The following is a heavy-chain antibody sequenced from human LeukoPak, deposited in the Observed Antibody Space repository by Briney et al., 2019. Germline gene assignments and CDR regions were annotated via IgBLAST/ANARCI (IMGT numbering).Heavy chain of an antibody. J-gene: IGHJ4*02. CDR1: GYTFTSYY. D-gene: IGHD2/OR15-2a*01. Sequence: ASVKVSCKASGYTFTSYYVHWVRQAPGQGPEWMGIINPSGGSTSYAQKFQGRVTMTRDTSTSTVYMELSSLRSEDTAVYYCARAYVPLTFVTDYWGQGTLVTVSS. CDR3: ARAYVPLTFVTDY. CDR2: INPSGGST. V-gene: IGHV1-46*01.